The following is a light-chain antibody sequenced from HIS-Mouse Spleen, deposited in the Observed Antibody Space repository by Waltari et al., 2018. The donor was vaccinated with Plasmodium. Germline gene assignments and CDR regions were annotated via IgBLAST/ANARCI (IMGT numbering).Light chain of an antibody. CDR2: GAS. V-gene: IGKV3-15*01. CDR3: QQYNNWPPWT. Sequence: EIVMTQSPATLSVSPGERATLSCRASQSVSSNLAWYQQKPGQAPRLLRYGASTMATGIPARFSGSGSGTEFTLTISSMQSEDFAVYYCQQYNNWPPWTFGQGTKVEIK. J-gene: IGKJ1*01. CDR1: QSVSSN.